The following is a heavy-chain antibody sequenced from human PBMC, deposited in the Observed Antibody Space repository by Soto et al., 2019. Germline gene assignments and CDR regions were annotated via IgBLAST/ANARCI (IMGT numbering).Heavy chain of an antibody. CDR3: ARYRREAVAGYTLDN. CDR1: GGSISSNY. CDR2: VYNSGST. D-gene: IGHD6-13*01. V-gene: IGHV4-59*01. J-gene: IGHJ4*02. Sequence: PSETLSLTCTVAGGSISSNYWTWIRQPPGKGLEWIGYVYNSGSTNYNPSLKSRVTISEDTSKSQVSLKVNSMTAADTAVYYCARYRREAVAGYTLDNWGQGILVTVSS.